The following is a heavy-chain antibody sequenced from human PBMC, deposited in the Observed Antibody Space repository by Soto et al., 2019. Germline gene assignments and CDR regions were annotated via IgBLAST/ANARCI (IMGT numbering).Heavy chain of an antibody. D-gene: IGHD2-2*01. V-gene: IGHV3-48*01. CDR3: VGEVGFQLIY. J-gene: IGHJ4*02. Sequence: PGGSLRLSCAASGFTFSTHSMNWFRQAPGKGLEWISYITSSSGTMYADSVKGRFTISRDNAKNSLYLQMNSLRAEDTDVYFCVGEVGFQLIYWGQGTLVTVSS. CDR2: ITSSSGTM. CDR1: GFTFSTHS.